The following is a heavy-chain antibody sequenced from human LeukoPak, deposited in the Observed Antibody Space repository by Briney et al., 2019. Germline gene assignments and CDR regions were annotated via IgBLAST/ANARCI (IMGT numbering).Heavy chain of an antibody. Sequence: GGSLRLSCAASGFTFSSYWMSWVRQAPGKGLEWVAVISYDGSNKYYADSVKGRFTISRDNSKNTLYLQMNSLRAEDTAVYYCARDGYGGNSDYWGQGTLVTVSS. CDR2: ISYDGSNK. J-gene: IGHJ4*02. CDR1: GFTFSSYW. D-gene: IGHD4-23*01. CDR3: ARDGYGGNSDY. V-gene: IGHV3-30*03.